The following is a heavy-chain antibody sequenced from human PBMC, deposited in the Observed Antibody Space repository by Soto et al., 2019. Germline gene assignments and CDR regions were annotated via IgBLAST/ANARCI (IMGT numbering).Heavy chain of an antibody. Sequence: ASVKVSCKASGYTFTSYNINWVRQATGQGLEWMGWMNPNSGNTSYARKLQGRVTMTTDTSTSTAYMELRSLRSDDTAVYYCARANDFWSGYYTDFDYWGQGTLVTSPQ. CDR1: GYTFTSYN. V-gene: IGHV1-8*01. CDR2: MNPNSGNT. J-gene: IGHJ4*02. D-gene: IGHD3-3*01. CDR3: ARANDFWSGYYTDFDY.